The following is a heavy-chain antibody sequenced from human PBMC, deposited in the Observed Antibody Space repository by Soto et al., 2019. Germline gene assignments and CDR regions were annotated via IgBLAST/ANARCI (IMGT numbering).Heavy chain of an antibody. D-gene: IGHD2-8*01. V-gene: IGHV4-61*01. CDR1: GGSVSSGSYY. CDR2: IYYSGST. CDR3: ARGSGTSFY. Sequence: PSETLSLTCTVSGGSVSSGSYYWSWIRQPPGKGLEWIGYIYYSGSTNYNPSLKSRVTISVDTSKNQFSLKLSSVTAAYTAVYYCARGSGTSFYWGQGTLVTGSS. J-gene: IGHJ4*02.